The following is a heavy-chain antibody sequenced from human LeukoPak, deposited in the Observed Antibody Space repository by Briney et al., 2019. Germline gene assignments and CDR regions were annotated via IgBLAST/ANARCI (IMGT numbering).Heavy chain of an antibody. Sequence: KTSETLSLACAVYGGSFSGYYWSWIRQPPGKGLEWIGEINHSGSTNYNPSLKSRVTISVDKSKNQFSLNLSSVTAADTAVYYCARDRRCYDSRAYIRGFDYWGQGTLVTVSS. V-gene: IGHV4-34*01. J-gene: IGHJ4*02. CDR1: GGSFSGYY. CDR2: INHSGST. D-gene: IGHD3-22*01. CDR3: ARDRRCYDSRAYIRGFDY.